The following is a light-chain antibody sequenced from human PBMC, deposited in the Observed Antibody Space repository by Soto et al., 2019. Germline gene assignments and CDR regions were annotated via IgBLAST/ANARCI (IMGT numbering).Light chain of an antibody. V-gene: IGLV2-14*01. CDR1: SSDVGGYNY. CDR3: SSYTSSSIDYV. J-gene: IGLJ1*01. CDR2: EVS. Sequence: QSALTQPASVSGSPGQSITISCTGTSSDVGGYNYVSWYQQHPGKAPKLMIYEVSNRPSGVSNRFSGSKSGNTASLTISGLQAEDEADYYCSSYTSSSIDYVCGNGTKLTVL.